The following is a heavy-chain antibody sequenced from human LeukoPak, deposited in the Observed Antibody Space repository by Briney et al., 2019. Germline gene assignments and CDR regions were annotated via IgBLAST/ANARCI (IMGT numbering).Heavy chain of an antibody. CDR1: GGSISSYY. CDR3: ASYDILTGHVDY. V-gene: IGHV4-59*08. D-gene: IGHD3-9*01. CDR2: IYYSGST. J-gene: IGHJ4*02. Sequence: SETLSLTCTVSGGSISSYYWSWIRQPPGKGLEWIGYIYYSGSTNYNPSLKSRVTISVDTSKNQFSLKLSSVTAADTAVYYCASYDILTGHVDYWGQGTLVTVSS.